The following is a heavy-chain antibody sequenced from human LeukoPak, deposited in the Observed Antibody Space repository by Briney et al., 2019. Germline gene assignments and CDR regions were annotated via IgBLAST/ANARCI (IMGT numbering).Heavy chain of an antibody. J-gene: IGHJ4*02. D-gene: IGHD6-13*01. Sequence: ASVKVSCKASGYTFTSYYMHWVRQAPEQGLEGMGIINPSGGSTSYAQKFQGRVTMTRDTSTSTVYMELSSLRSEDTAVYYCARDHQVAAAGASALGYWGQGTLVAVSS. V-gene: IGHV1-46*01. CDR1: GYTFTSYY. CDR3: ARDHQVAAAGASALGY. CDR2: INPSGGST.